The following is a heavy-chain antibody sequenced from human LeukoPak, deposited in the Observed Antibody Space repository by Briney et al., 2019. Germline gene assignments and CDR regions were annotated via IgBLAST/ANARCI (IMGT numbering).Heavy chain of an antibody. CDR3: ARTRTYYYGMDV. J-gene: IGHJ6*02. D-gene: IGHD3-10*01. V-gene: IGHV3-33*01. Sequence: GGSLRLSCAASGFTFSSYGMHWVRQAPGKGLEWVAVIWYDGSNKYYADSVKGRFTISRDNSKNTLYLQMNSLRAEDTAEYYCARTRTYYYGMDVWGQGTTVTVSS. CDR1: GFTFSSYG. CDR2: IWYDGSNK.